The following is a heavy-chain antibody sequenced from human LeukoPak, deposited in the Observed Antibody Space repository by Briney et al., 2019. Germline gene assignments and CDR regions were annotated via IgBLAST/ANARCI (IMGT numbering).Heavy chain of an antibody. CDR2: IKSDGTIT. J-gene: IGHJ4*02. CDR3: VGGYSFDY. CDR1: GFTFSSYW. D-gene: IGHD3-10*01. Sequence: GGSLRLSCAASGFTFSSYWMHWVRQAPGKGLVWVSRIKSDGTITTYADSVKGRFIISRDNAKNTLSLQMNSLRAEDTAVYYCVGGYSFDYWGQGTLVTVSS. V-gene: IGHV3-74*01.